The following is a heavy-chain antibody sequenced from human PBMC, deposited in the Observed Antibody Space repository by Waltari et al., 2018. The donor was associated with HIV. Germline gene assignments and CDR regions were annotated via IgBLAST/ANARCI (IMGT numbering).Heavy chain of an antibody. CDR1: GYILTGYY. J-gene: IGHJ4*02. CDR2: SSPNTGGT. D-gene: IGHD2-15*01. V-gene: IGHV1-2*02. CDR3: ARVSRRYGSRLVDY. Sequence: QVQVVQSGAELKKPGASVTVACKTSGYILTGYYVHWVRPAPGQGLEWRGWSSPNTGGTRIAQRFHGRVTVTRDTSETTVYMEVSGLTSDDAAIYYCARVSRRYGSRLVDYWGPGTLVTVSS.